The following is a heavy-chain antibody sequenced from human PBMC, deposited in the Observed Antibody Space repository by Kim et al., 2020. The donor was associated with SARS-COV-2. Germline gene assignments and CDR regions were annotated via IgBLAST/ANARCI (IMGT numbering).Heavy chain of an antibody. CDR3: ARRGDYGGKQYYFDY. V-gene: IGHV1-46*01. J-gene: IGHJ4*02. D-gene: IGHD4-17*01. Sequence: QKFQGRVTMTRDTSTSTVYMELSSLRSEDTAVYYCARRGDYGGKQYYFDYWGQGTLVTVSS.